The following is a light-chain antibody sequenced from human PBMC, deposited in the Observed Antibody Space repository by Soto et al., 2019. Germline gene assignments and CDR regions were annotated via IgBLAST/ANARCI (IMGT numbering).Light chain of an antibody. J-gene: IGKJ2*01. Sequence: DIQMTQSPSSLSASVGDRVTITCRASQSISSYLNWYQQKPGKAPKLLIYATSNLQSGVPSRFSGSGSGTDFTLTICSLQPEDFATYYCQQSYSTPRTFGQGTKVDIK. CDR1: QSISSY. CDR3: QQSYSTPRT. CDR2: ATS. V-gene: IGKV1-39*01.